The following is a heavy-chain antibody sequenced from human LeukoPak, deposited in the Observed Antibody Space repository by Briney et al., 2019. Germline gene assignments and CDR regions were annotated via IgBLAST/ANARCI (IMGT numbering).Heavy chain of an antibody. CDR3: ARERTMVRGMSWFDP. CDR1: GGSVSSYY. CDR2: IYHSGST. V-gene: IGHV4-59*02. J-gene: IGHJ5*02. Sequence: SETLSLTCSVSGGSVSSYYWSWIRQPPWKGLEWIGYIYHSGSTNYNPSLKSRVTISVDTSKNQFSLKLSSVTAADTAVYYCARERTMVRGMSWFDPWGQGTLVTVSS. D-gene: IGHD3-10*01.